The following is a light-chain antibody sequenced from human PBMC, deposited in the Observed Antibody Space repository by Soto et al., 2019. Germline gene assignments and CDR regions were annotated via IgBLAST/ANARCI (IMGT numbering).Light chain of an antibody. CDR1: SSNIGSNS. J-gene: IGLJ2*01. CDR3: GTWDSSLSTGGI. V-gene: IGLV1-51*01. Sequence: QSVLTQPPSVSAAPGQKVTISCSGSSSNIGSNSVSWYQQLPGTATKLLLYDNNKRPSGIPDRFSGSKSGTSATLGITGLQTGDEADYYCGTWDSSLSTGGIFGGGTKLTVL. CDR2: DNN.